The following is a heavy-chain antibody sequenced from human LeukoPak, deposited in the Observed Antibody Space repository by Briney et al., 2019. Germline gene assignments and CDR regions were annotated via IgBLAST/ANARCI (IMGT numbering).Heavy chain of an antibody. CDR2: ISSSSSYI. Sequence: GGSLRLSCAASGFTFSSYSMNWVRQAPGKGLEWVSSISSSSSYIYYADSVKGRFTISRDNAKNSLYLQMNSLRAEDTAVYYCARDHIVATTPGWYYFDYWGQGTLVTVSS. J-gene: IGHJ4*02. CDR1: GFTFSSYS. CDR3: ARDHIVATTPGWYYFDY. V-gene: IGHV3-21*01. D-gene: IGHD5-12*01.